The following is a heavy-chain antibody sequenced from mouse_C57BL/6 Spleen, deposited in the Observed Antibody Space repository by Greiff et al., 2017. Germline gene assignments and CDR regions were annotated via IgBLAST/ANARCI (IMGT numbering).Heavy chain of an antibody. V-gene: IGHV5-17*01. J-gene: IGHJ4*01. CDR3: ARENYAMDY. CDR2: ISSGSSTI. Sequence: EVKLVESGGGLVKPGGSLKLSCAASGFTFSDYGMHWVRQAPEKGLEWVAYISSGSSTIYYEDTVKGRFTISRDKAKNTLFLQMTSLRSEDTAMYYCARENYAMDYWGQGTSVTVSS. CDR1: GFTFSDYG.